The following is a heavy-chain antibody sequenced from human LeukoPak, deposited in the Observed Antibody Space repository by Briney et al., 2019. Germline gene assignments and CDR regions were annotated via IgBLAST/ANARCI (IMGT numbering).Heavy chain of an antibody. CDR2: INHSGST. Sequence: SETLSLTCAVYGVSFSGYYWSWIRQPPGKGLEWIGEINHSGSTNYNPSLKRRVTISVDTSKNQFSLKLSSVTAADTAVYHCARFCSSTSCWDAFDIWGQGTMVTVSS. CDR3: ARFCSSTSCWDAFDI. J-gene: IGHJ3*02. CDR1: GVSFSGYY. D-gene: IGHD2-2*01. V-gene: IGHV4-34*01.